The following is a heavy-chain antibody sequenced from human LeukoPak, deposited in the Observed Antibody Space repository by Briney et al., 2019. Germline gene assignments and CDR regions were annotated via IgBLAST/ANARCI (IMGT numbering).Heavy chain of an antibody. V-gene: IGHV3-23*01. CDR3: AKESTVTPGNVNWFDS. Sequence: GGSLRLSCAASGFTFSSYGMSWVRQAPGKGLEWVSAISGSGGSTYYAQSAKGRFTISRDNSRNTLYLRMKSLRAEDTAMYYCAKESTVTPGNVNWFDSWGQGTLVTVSS. J-gene: IGHJ5*01. CDR2: ISGSGGST. D-gene: IGHD4-17*01. CDR1: GFTFSSYG.